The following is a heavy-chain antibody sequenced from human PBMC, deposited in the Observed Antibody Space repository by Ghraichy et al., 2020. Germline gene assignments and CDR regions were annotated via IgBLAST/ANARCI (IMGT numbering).Heavy chain of an antibody. CDR1: GDSINSYS. J-gene: IGHJ6*02. V-gene: IGHV4-4*07. CDR3: ARGHYNSRLYFHNVDI. CDR2: IVTSGST. D-gene: IGHD1-14*01. Sequence: SETLSLTCTVSGDSINSYSWSWIRQSAGPGLEWIGRIVTSGSTHYNPSLKSRVTMSADTSKNQVSLTLDSVTAAATAVYYCARGHYNSRLYFHNVDIWGQGTSVTVSS.